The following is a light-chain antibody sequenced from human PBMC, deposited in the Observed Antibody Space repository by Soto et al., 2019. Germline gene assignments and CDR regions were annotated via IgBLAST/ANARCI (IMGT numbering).Light chain of an antibody. V-gene: IGKV3-20*01. CDR2: GAS. CDR1: QSVSSSY. J-gene: IGKJ2*01. Sequence: EIVLTQSPGTLSLSPGERATLSCRASQSVSSSYLAWYQHKPGQAPRLLIYGASSRATGIPARFRGSGSGTDFTLTSRRLEPEDFPLYYCQQYCSSHHPFGQGTKLEIK. CDR3: QQYCSSHHP.